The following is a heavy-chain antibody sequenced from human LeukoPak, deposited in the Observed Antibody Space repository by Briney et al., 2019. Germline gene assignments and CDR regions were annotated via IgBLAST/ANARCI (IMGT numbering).Heavy chain of an antibody. CDR2: IYYSGST. D-gene: IGHD3-9*01. CDR1: GYSISSGYY. CDR3: AGPGGYSDWLPFGY. Sequence: PSETLSLTCTVSGYSISSGYYWGWIRQPPGKGLEWIGSIYYSGSTYYNPSLKSRVTISVDTSKNQFSLKLSSVTAADTAVYYCAGPGGYSDWLPFGYWGQGTLVTVSS. J-gene: IGHJ4*02. V-gene: IGHV4-38-2*02.